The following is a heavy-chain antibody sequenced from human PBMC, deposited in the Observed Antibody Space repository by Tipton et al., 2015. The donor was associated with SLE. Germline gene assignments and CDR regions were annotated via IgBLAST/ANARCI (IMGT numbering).Heavy chain of an antibody. CDR2: IYYSGST. D-gene: IGHD6-19*01. CDR1: GGSISSYY. J-gene: IGHJ4*02. V-gene: IGHV4-59*01. CDR3: ANYRRENGWYVLDY. Sequence: TLSLTCTVSGGSISSYYWSWIRQPPGKGLEWMGYIYYSGSTNYNPSLKSRVTISVDTSKNQFSLKLSSVTAADTAIYYCANYRRENGWYVLDYWGRGTLVTVSS.